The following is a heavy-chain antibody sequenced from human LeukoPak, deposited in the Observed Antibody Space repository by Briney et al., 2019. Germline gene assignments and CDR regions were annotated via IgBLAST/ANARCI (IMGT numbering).Heavy chain of an antibody. J-gene: IGHJ2*01. D-gene: IGHD3-16*02. CDR3: ARDGAIDDYVWGSYPQRYFDL. Sequence: SETLSLTCTVSGGSISSYYWSWIRQPPGKGLEWIGYIYYSGSTNYNPSLKSRVTISVDTSKNRFSLKLSSVTAADTAVYYCARDGAIDDYVWGSYPQRYFDLWGRGTLVTVSS. CDR2: IYYSGST. CDR1: GGSISSYY. V-gene: IGHV4-59*01.